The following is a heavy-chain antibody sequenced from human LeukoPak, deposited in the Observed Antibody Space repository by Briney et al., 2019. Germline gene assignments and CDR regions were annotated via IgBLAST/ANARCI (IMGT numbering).Heavy chain of an antibody. CDR3: AKDTHYCDSSGYSFSFDI. CDR2: ISGSGGYT. J-gene: IGHJ3*02. V-gene: IGHV3-23*01. Sequence: GGSLRLSCAASGFTFRNYAMNWVRQAPGKGLEWVSAISGSGGYTYYADSVKGRFTISRDNSKNTLYLQMNSLRVEDTAVYYCAKDTHYCDSSGYSFSFDIWGQGTMVTVSS. D-gene: IGHD3-22*01. CDR1: GFTFRNYA.